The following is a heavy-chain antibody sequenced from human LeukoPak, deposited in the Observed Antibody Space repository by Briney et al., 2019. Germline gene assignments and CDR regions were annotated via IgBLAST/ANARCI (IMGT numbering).Heavy chain of an antibody. V-gene: IGHV3-53*01. CDR1: GFTVSSNY. D-gene: IGHD5-24*01. CDR2: IYSGGST. CDR3: ARDGWLQPEDAFDI. Sequence: GGSLRLSCAASGFTVSSNYMSWVRQAPGKGLEWVSVIYSGGSTYYADSVKGRFTISRDNSKNTLYLQMNSLRAVDTAVYYCARDGWLQPEDAFDIWGQGTMVTVSS. J-gene: IGHJ3*02.